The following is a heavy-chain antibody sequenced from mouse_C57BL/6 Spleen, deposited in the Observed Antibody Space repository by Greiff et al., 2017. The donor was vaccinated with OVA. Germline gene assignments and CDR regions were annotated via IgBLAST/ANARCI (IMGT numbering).Heavy chain of an antibody. CDR1: GFTFSSYT. D-gene: IGHD1-1*01. J-gene: IGHJ2*01. V-gene: IGHV5-9*01. CDR2: ISGGGGNT. Sequence: DVKLVESGGGLVKPGGSLKLSCAASGFTFSSYTMSWVRQTPEKRLEWVATISGGGGNTYYPDSVKGRFTISRDNAKNTLYLQMSSLRSEDTALYYCARQGYYYGSSQYYFDYWGQGTTLTVSS. CDR3: ARQGYYYGSSQYYFDY.